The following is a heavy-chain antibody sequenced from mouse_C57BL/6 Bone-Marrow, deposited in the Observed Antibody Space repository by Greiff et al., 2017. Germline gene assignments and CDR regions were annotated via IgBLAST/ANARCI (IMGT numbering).Heavy chain of an antibody. CDR2: IDPETGGT. CDR1: GYTFTDYE. Sequence: VQLQQSGAELVRPGASVTLSCKASGYTFTDYEMHWVKQTPVHGLEWIGAIDPETGGTAYTQKFKGKAILTADKSSSTAYMELRRLTSDDSAVYYCTATSSPEFAYWGQGTLVTVSA. D-gene: IGHD1-1*01. V-gene: IGHV1-15*01. CDR3: TATSSPEFAY. J-gene: IGHJ3*01.